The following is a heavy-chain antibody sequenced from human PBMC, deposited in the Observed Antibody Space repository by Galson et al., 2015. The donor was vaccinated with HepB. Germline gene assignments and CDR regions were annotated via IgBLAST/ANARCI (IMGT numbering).Heavy chain of an antibody. D-gene: IGHD2-21*02. CDR3: ARPSPVVGAAHDALEF. CDR1: GFSFSSYG. Sequence: SLRLSCAASGFSFSSYGIHWVRQAPGKGLEWVSLIWYDGSNKYYADSVKGRFTISRDNSRKMVYLQMNSLRVEDTAVYYCARPSPVVGAAHDALEFWGQGTMVTVSS. V-gene: IGHV3-33*08. J-gene: IGHJ3*01. CDR2: IWYDGSNK.